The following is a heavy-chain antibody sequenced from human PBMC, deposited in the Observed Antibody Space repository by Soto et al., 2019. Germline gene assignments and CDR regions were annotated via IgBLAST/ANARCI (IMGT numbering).Heavy chain of an antibody. V-gene: IGHV3-30*18. Sequence: SLRLSCAASGFTFSSDGMHWVRQAPGKGLEWVAVISYDGSNKYYADSVKGRFTISRDNSKNTLYLQMNSLRAEDTAVYYCAKDHKRGYSYGYFDYWGQGTLVTVSS. CDR1: GFTFSSDG. J-gene: IGHJ4*02. CDR3: AKDHKRGYSYGYFDY. CDR2: ISYDGSNK. D-gene: IGHD5-18*01.